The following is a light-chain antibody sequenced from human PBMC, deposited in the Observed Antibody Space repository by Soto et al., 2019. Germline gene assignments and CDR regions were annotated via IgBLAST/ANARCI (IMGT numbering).Light chain of an antibody. Sequence: IVLTQSPGTLSLSPGEAATLACRASQSVSTTFFAWYHQKPGQAPRLLIYGASTRATCIPDRFSGSGSGTDFTFTISSLEPEDFALYYCQQYGRTSWTFGQGNKVEIQ. CDR3: QQYGRTSWT. CDR1: QSVSTTF. J-gene: IGKJ1*01. CDR2: GAS. V-gene: IGKV3-20*01.